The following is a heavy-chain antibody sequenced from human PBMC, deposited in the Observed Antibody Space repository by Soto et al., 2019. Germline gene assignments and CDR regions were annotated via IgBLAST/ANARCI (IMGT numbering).Heavy chain of an antibody. J-gene: IGHJ5*02. Sequence: QVTLKESGPVLVKPTETLTLRCTVSGLSITDSEMGVSWIRQPPGQPLEWLAHIDSSGEKSDRTFLKSRLAISKDTSKSQIVLNMTNMDPADTATYYCARRHLAVAVSPWFDPWGQGIPVTVSS. CDR2: IDSSGEK. CDR3: ARRHLAVAVSPWFDP. V-gene: IGHV2-26*01. D-gene: IGHD6-19*01. CDR1: GLSITDSEMG.